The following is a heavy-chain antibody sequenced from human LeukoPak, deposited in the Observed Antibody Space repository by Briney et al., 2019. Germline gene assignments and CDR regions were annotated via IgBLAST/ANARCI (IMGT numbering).Heavy chain of an antibody. CDR2: IIPIFGTA. D-gene: IGHD4-11*01. CDR3: ARAIVAVTSPNGAFDI. Sequence: GASVKVSCKASGGTFSGSAISWVRQAPGQGSEWMGGIIPIFGTANYARKFQGRVTITADESTSTAYMELNSLRSEDLAVYYCARAIVAVTSPNGAFDIWGQGTMVTASS. J-gene: IGHJ3*02. CDR1: GGTFSGSA. V-gene: IGHV1-69*01.